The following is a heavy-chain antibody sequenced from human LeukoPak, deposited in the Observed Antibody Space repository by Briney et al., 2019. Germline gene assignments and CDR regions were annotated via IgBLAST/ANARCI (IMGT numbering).Heavy chain of an antibody. Sequence: GGSLRLSCAASGFTFSSYSMNWVRQAPGKGLEWVSSISSSSSYIYYADSVKGRFTISRDNAKNSLYLQMNSLRAEDTAVYYCARGLGYSSGWLTYYYYGMVVWGKGTTVTVSS. CDR2: ISSSSSYI. J-gene: IGHJ6*04. CDR3: ARGLGYSSGWLTYYYYGMVV. D-gene: IGHD6-19*01. V-gene: IGHV3-21*01. CDR1: GFTFSSYS.